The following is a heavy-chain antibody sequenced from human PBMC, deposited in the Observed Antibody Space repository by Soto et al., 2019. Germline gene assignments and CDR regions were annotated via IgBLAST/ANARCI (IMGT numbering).Heavy chain of an antibody. V-gene: IGHV1-69*06. CDR3: AGDRYDSSCYRQGGFDY. D-gene: IGHD3-22*01. CDR1: GDTFSSYA. J-gene: IGHJ4*02. CDR2: IIPIFGTA. Sequence: QVQLVQSGAEVNKPGSSVKVSCKASGDTFSSYAISWVRQAPGQGLEWMGGIIPIFGTANYAQKFQGRVTITADKSTGTAYMELSSLRSEDTAVYYCAGDRYDSSCYRQGGFDYWGQGTLVTVSS.